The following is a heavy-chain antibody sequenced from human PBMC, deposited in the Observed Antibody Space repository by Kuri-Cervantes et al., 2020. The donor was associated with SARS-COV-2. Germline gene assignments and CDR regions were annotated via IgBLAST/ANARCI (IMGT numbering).Heavy chain of an antibody. D-gene: IGHD6-13*01. Sequence: GGSLRLSCAASGFTFSSYAMSWVRQAPGKGLEWVSAISGSGGSTYYADSVKGRFTISRDNSKNTLYLRMNSLRAEDTAVYYCAKCSDIAAAGQTDYWGQGTLVTVSS. CDR2: ISGSGGST. CDR1: GFTFSSYA. V-gene: IGHV3-23*01. CDR3: AKCSDIAAAGQTDY. J-gene: IGHJ4*02.